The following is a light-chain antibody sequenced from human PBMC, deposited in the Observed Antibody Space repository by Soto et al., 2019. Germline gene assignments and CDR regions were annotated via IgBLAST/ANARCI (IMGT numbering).Light chain of an antibody. Sequence: EIVLTQSPGTLSLSPGERATLSCRASQSVSSDYLAWYQQKPGQAPRLLIYAASSRATGIPDRFSGSGSGTHFTLTISRLEPEDFAVYYCHQYGSSPRLTFGGGSKVEI. CDR1: QSVSSDY. CDR2: AAS. CDR3: HQYGSSPRLT. J-gene: IGKJ4*01. V-gene: IGKV3-20*01.